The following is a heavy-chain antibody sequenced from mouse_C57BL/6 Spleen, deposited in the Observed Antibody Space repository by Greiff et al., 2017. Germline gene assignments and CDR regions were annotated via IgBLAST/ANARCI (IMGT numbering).Heavy chain of an antibody. D-gene: IGHD1-1*01. V-gene: IGHV8-12*01. CDR3: ARFYGSSYAWFAY. Sequence: QVTLKESGPGILQSSQTLSLTCSFSGFSLSTSGMGVSWIRQPSGKGLEWLAHIYWDDDKRYNPSLKSRLTISKDTSRNQVFLKITSVDTADTATYYCARFYGSSYAWFAYWGQGTLVTVSA. J-gene: IGHJ3*01. CDR1: GFSLSTSGMG. CDR2: IYWDDDK.